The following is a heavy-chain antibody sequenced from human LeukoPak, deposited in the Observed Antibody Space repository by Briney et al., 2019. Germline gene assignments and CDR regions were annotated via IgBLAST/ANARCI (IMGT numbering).Heavy chain of an antibody. Sequence: SGTLSLTCAVSGGSISSGNWWSWGRHPPGRGLEGMGGIHHSGGTNYSPSLKRRVTISVDNSKNQFSLKVRSVTAADTAVYYCWHSGYESGFDYWGQGTLVTVSS. V-gene: IGHV4-4*02. J-gene: IGHJ4*02. D-gene: IGHD5-12*01. CDR3: WHSGYESGFDY. CDR1: GGSISSGNW. CDR2: IHHSGGT.